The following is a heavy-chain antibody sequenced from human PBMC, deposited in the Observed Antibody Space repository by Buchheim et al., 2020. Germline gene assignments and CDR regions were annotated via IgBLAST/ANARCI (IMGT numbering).Heavy chain of an antibody. Sequence: QVQLVESGGGVVQPGRSLRLSCAASGFTFSSYGMHWVRQAPGKGLEWVAVIWYDGSNKYYADSVKGRFTISRDNSKNTLYLQMNSLGAEDTAVYYCARGDDFWSGYPNYGMDVWGQGTT. D-gene: IGHD3-3*01. V-gene: IGHV3-33*01. CDR2: IWYDGSNK. J-gene: IGHJ6*02. CDR1: GFTFSSYG. CDR3: ARGDDFWSGYPNYGMDV.